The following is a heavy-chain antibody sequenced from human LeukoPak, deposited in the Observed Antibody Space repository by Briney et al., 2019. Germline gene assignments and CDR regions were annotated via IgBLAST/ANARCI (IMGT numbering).Heavy chain of an antibody. Sequence: TSETLSLTCAVYGGSFSGYYWSWIRQPPGKGLEWIGEINHSGGTNYNPSLKSRVTISVDTSKNQFSLKLSSVTAADTAVYYCARGYSLGGGVLSNYYYYYGMDVWGKGTTVTVSS. J-gene: IGHJ6*04. CDR2: INHSGGT. D-gene: IGHD3-16*01. CDR3: ARGYSLGGGVLSNYYYYYGMDV. CDR1: GGSFSGYY. V-gene: IGHV4-34*01.